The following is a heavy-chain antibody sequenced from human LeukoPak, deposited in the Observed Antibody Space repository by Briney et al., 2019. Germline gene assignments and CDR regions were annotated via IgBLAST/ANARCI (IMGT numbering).Heavy chain of an antibody. CDR1: GFTFSSYS. V-gene: IGHV3-21*01. CDR3: ARDLLGYNYYYMDV. Sequence: AGGSLRLSCAASGFTFSSYSMNWVRQAPGKGLEWVSSISSSSYIYYADSVKGRFTISRDNAKNSLYLQMNSLRAEDTAVYYCARDLLGYNYYYMDVWGKGTTVTVSS. D-gene: IGHD3-16*02. J-gene: IGHJ6*03. CDR2: ISSSSYI.